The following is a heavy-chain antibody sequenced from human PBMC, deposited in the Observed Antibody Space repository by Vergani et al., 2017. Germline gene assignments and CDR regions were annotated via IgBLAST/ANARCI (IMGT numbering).Heavy chain of an antibody. CDR2: INHSGST. J-gene: IGHJ5*02. CDR1: GGSFSGYY. V-gene: IGHV4-34*01. Sequence: QVQLQQWGAGLLKPSETLSLTCAVYGGSFSGYYWSWIRQSPGKGLEWIGEINHSGSTNYNPSLKSRVTISVDTYKNQFSLKLSSVTAADTAVYYCAKDSWGGFDPWGQGTLVTVSS. CDR3: AKDSWGGFDP. D-gene: IGHD7-27*01.